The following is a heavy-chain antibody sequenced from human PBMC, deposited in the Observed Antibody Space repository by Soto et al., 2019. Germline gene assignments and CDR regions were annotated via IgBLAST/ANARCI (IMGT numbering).Heavy chain of an antibody. Sequence: ASVKVSCKASGGTFSSYAISWVRQAPGQGLEWMGGIIPIFGTANYAQKFQGRVTITADESTSTAYMELSSLRSEDTAVYYCARDHQDRYYDFWSGPFGGRWFDPWGQGTLVTVSS. V-gene: IGHV1-69*13. CDR2: IIPIFGTA. CDR3: ARDHQDRYYDFWSGPFGGRWFDP. CDR1: GGTFSSYA. J-gene: IGHJ5*02. D-gene: IGHD3-3*01.